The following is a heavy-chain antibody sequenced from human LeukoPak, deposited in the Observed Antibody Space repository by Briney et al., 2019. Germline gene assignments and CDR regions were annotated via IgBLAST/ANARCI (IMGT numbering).Heavy chain of an antibody. Sequence: GRSLRLSCAASGFTFSSYGMHWVRQAPGKGLEWVAVIWYDGSNKYYADSVKGRFTISRDNSKNTLYLQMNSLRAEDTAVYYCARGRSISGDWFDPWGQGTLVTVSS. CDR2: IWYDGSNK. J-gene: IGHJ5*02. V-gene: IGHV3-33*01. CDR1: GFTFSSYG. D-gene: IGHD2-21*01. CDR3: ARGRSISGDWFDP.